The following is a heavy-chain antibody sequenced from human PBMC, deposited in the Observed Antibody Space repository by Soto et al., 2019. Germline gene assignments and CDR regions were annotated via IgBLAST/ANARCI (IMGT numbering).Heavy chain of an antibody. V-gene: IGHV3-23*01. CDR1: GFTFSDYA. J-gene: IGHJ6*02. CDR2: ISSSGGNT. D-gene: IGHD6-13*01. CDR3: AKNGASSKTWYMWYYAMDV. Sequence: EEQLLESGGGLVQPGGSLRLSCAASGFTFSDYAMTWVRQAPGKGLEWVSGISSSGGNTYYADSVKGRFTITRDNSKNTLSLRMDSLRAEDTAVYYCAKNGASSKTWYMWYYAMDVWGQGTTVTVSS.